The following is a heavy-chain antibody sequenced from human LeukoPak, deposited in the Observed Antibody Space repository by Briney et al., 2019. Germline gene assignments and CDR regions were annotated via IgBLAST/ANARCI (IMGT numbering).Heavy chain of an antibody. J-gene: IGHJ3*02. CDR3: ARTYGDYGRGAFDI. V-gene: IGHV1-18*01. Sequence: ASVKVSCKASGYTFTSYGISWVRQAPGQGLEWMGWISAYNGNTNYAQKLQGRVTMTTDTSTSTAYMELRSLRSDDTAVYYCARTYGDYGRGAFDIWGQGTMVTVSS. CDR2: ISAYNGNT. D-gene: IGHD4-17*01. CDR1: GYTFTSYG.